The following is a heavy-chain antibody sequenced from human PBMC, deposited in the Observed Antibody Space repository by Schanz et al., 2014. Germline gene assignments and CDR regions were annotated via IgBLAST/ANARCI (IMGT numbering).Heavy chain of an antibody. Sequence: EVQLLESGGGLVQPGGSLRLSCAASGFTFSSYAMSWVRQAPGKGLEWVSVISWNSGTIGYADSVKGRFTISRDNAKNSLYLQMNSLRPEDTAIYYCAKNQYDDVDLSSFYFDFWGQGTLVTVSS. V-gene: IGHV3-23*01. CDR2: ISWNSGTI. D-gene: IGHD3-10*02. CDR1: GFTFSSYA. J-gene: IGHJ4*02. CDR3: AKNQYDDVDLSSFYFDF.